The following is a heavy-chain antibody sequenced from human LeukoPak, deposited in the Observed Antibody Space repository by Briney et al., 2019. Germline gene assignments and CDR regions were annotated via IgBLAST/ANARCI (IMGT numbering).Heavy chain of an antibody. CDR1: GGSISSYY. D-gene: IGHD3-22*01. CDR2: IYTSGST. V-gene: IGHV4-4*07. Sequence: TSETLSLTCTVSGGSISSYYWSWIRQPAGKGLEWIGRIYTSGSTNYNPSLKSRVTMSVDTSKNQFSLKLSSVTAADTAVYYCARDTYYYDSSGYPSFDYWGQGTLVTVSS. CDR3: ARDTYYYDSSGYPSFDY. J-gene: IGHJ4*02.